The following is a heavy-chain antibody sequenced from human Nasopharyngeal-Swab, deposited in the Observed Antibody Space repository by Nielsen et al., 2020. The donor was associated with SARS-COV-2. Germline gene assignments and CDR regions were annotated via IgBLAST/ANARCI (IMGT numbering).Heavy chain of an antibody. CDR3: AGGPEVDY. CDR2: ISGSGGST. CDR1: GFTFSSYA. V-gene: IGHV3-23*01. Sequence: GGSLRLSCAASGFTFSSYAMSWVRQAPGKGLEWVSAISGSGGSTYYADFAKGRFTISRDNAKNTLYLQMNSLRAEDTAVYYCAGGPEVDYWGQGTLVIVSS. J-gene: IGHJ4*02.